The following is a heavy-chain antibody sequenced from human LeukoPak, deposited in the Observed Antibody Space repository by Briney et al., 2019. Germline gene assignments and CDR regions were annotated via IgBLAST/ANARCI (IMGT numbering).Heavy chain of an antibody. Sequence: GGSLRLSCAASGFTFSTYNMNWVRQAPGKGLEWVSSIGGSSSYIYYADSVKGRFSISRDNAKNSLYLQMNSLRAEDTAVYYCAKPPGLRRLDPWGQGTLVTVSS. J-gene: IGHJ5*02. CDR1: GFTFSTYN. CDR3: AKPPGLRRLDP. D-gene: IGHD5-12*01. V-gene: IGHV3-21*01. CDR2: IGGSSSYI.